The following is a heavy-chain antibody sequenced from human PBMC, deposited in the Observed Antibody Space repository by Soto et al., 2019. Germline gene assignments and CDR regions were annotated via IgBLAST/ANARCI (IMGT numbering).Heavy chain of an antibody. J-gene: IGHJ6*02. Sequence: SETLSLTCTVSGGSISSSSYYWGWIRQPPGKGLEWIGSIYYSGSTYYNPSLKSRVTISVDTSKNQFSLKLSSVTAADTAVYYCARQGSGGYYDSYYYVMDVWGQGTQVTVS. D-gene: IGHD3-22*01. V-gene: IGHV4-39*01. CDR2: IYYSGST. CDR1: GGSISSSSYY. CDR3: ARQGSGGYYDSYYYVMDV.